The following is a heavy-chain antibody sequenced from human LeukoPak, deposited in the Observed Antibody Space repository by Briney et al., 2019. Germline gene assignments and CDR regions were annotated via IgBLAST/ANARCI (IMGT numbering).Heavy chain of an antibody. Sequence: SQTLSLTCTVSGGSISSGGYYWSWIRQPPGKGLEWIGYIYHSGSTYYNPSLKSRVTISVDRSKNQFSLKLSSVTAADTAVYYCARGSRLYVWGSYRHFDAFDIWGQGTMVTVSS. CDR1: GGSISSGGYY. D-gene: IGHD3-16*02. CDR2: IYHSGST. J-gene: IGHJ3*02. V-gene: IGHV4-30-2*01. CDR3: ARGSRLYVWGSYRHFDAFDI.